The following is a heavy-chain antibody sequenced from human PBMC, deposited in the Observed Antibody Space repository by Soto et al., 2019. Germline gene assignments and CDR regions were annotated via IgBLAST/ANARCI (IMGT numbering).Heavy chain of an antibody. D-gene: IGHD3-10*01. CDR1: GGSISGYY. CDR3: ARHNYGSGSTYFDY. J-gene: IGHJ4*02. Sequence: SETLSLTCSVSGGSISGYYWSWIRQPPGKGLEWVGYFHNSGRTNYNPSLKSRVTISVDTSKNQFSLKLNSMTAADTAVYYCARHNYGSGSTYFDYWGQGALVTVS. V-gene: IGHV4-59*08. CDR2: FHNSGRT.